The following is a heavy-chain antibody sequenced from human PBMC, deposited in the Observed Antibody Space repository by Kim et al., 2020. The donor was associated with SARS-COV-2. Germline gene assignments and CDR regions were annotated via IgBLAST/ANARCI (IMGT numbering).Heavy chain of an antibody. Sequence: SETLSLTCTVSGGSISSYYWNWIRQPAGKGLEWIGRINTSGSTTYNPSLTSRVAMSRDTSKNQLSLKLSSVTAADTAVYYCAGGVGTTAFHIGGQGTMVTVSS. CDR2: INTSGST. J-gene: IGHJ3*02. CDR3: AGGVGTTAFHI. V-gene: IGHV4-4*07. CDR1: GGSISSYY. D-gene: IGHD1-26*01.